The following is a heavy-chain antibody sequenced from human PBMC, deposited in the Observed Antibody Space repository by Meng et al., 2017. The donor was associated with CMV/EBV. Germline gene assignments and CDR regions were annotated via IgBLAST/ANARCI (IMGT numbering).Heavy chain of an antibody. CDR1: GYTFTGYY. J-gene: IGHJ4*02. Sequence: ASVTVSCKASGYTFTGYYMHWVRQAAGQGLEWMGWINPNSGGTNYAQKFQGRVTMTRDTSISTAYMELSRLRSDDTAVYYCASIVSGSYLQLPDYWGQGTLVTVSS. V-gene: IGHV1-2*02. CDR2: INPNSGGT. D-gene: IGHD1-26*01. CDR3: ASIVSGSYLQLPDY.